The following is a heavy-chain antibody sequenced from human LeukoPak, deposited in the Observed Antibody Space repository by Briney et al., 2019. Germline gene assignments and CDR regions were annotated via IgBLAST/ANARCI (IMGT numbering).Heavy chain of an antibody. V-gene: IGHV3-7*03. CDR2: INSDGSEG. CDR1: GFTFSGFC. J-gene: IGHJ3*01. D-gene: IGHD6-6*01. Sequence: GGSLRLSCAVSGFTFSGFCMSWSRQAPGKGLKWVASINSDGSEGYYADVVKGRFTISRDNAKNSLYLQINSLRAEDTAVYYCARSSYSSPSSVWGQGTMVTVSS. CDR3: ARSSYSSPSSV.